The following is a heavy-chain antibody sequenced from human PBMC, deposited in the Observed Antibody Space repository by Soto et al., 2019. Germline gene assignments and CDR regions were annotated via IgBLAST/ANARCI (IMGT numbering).Heavy chain of an antibody. Sequence: ESGPSLVNPTQTLTLTCTFSGFSLSTGGMCVSWIRQPPGKALEWLARIDWDDDKYYNTSLKTRLTISKDTSKNQVVPTMTNMDPVDTATYYCARTPRVYYYYYMDVWGKGTTVTVSS. J-gene: IGHJ6*03. CDR2: IDWDDDK. CDR3: ARTPRVYYYYYMDV. CDR1: GFSLSTGGMC. V-gene: IGHV2-70*11.